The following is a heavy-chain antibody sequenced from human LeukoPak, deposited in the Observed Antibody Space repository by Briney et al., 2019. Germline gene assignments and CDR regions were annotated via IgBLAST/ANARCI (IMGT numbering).Heavy chain of an antibody. CDR3: ARAGYSYGYGLDY. J-gene: IGHJ4*02. V-gene: IGHV4-61*02. CDR1: GGSISSGSYY. D-gene: IGHD5-18*01. CDR2: IYTSGST. Sequence: SETLSLTCTVSGGSISSGSYYWSWIRQPAGKGLEWIGRIYTSGSTNYNPSLKSRVTISVDTSKNQFSLKLSSVTAADTAVYYCARAGYSYGYGLDYWGQGTLVTVSS.